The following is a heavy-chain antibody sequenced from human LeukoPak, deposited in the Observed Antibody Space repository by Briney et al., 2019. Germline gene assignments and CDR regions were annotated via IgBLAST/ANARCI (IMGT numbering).Heavy chain of an antibody. CDR1: GFTFDDYG. D-gene: IGHD3-10*01. V-gene: IGHV3-20*04. Sequence: GGSLRLSCAASGFTFDDYGLSWVRQAPGKGLEWVSGINWSGGSTGYADSVKGQFTISRDNAKNSLYLQMNSLRAEDTALYYCAKDNKPVWFGELYVPASGGIDYWGQGTLVTVSS. CDR2: INWSGGST. CDR3: AKDNKPVWFGELYVPASGGIDY. J-gene: IGHJ4*02.